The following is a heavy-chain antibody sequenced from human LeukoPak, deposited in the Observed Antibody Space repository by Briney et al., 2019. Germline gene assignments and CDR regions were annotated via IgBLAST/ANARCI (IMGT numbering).Heavy chain of an antibody. V-gene: IGHV3-9*01. Sequence: SGRSLRLSCAASGFTFGDYAMRWVRQAPGKGLEWVSGISWNSGSIGYADSVKGRFTISRDNAKNSLYLQMNSLRAEDTALYYCAKSYAGYSYGYFDYWGQGTLVTVSS. CDR2: ISWNSGSI. CDR1: GFTFGDYA. D-gene: IGHD5-18*01. J-gene: IGHJ4*02. CDR3: AKSYAGYSYGYFDY.